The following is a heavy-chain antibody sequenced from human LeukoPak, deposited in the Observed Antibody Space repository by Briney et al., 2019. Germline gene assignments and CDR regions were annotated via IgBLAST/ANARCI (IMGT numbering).Heavy chain of an antibody. J-gene: IGHJ5*02. V-gene: IGHV1-8*01. CDR1: GYSFTSHY. D-gene: IGHD3-9*01. CDR2: MNPNSGNT. Sequence: ASVKVSCKASGYSFTSHYMHWVRQAPGQGLEWMGWMNPNSGNTGYAQKSQGRVTITRNTSISTAYMELSSLRSEDTAVYYCARELLRYFDWLALPNWFDPWGQGTLVTVSS. CDR3: ARELLRYFDWLALPNWFDP.